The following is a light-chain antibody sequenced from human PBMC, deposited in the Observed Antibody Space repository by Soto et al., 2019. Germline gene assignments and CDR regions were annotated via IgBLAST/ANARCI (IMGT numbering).Light chain of an antibody. CDR2: LHSDGGH. J-gene: IGLJ2*01. CDR1: SGHSSYA. Sequence: QPVLTQSPSASASLGASVKLTCTLSSGHSSYAIAWHQQQPEKGPRYLMKLHSDGGHTKGDGIPDRFSGSSSGTERYLTISSLQSEDEAHYYCQTWGTGTLVFGGGTKLTVL. CDR3: QTWGTGTLV. V-gene: IGLV4-69*01.